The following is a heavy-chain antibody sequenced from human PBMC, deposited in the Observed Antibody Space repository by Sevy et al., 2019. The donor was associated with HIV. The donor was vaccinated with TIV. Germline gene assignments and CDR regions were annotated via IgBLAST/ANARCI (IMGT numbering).Heavy chain of an antibody. V-gene: IGHV3-30*18. CDR1: GFSCSYYG. Sequence: GGSLRLSCTGSGFSCSYYGIHWVRQAPGKGLDWVALISHDGINEYYADSVKGRFTISRDNSKNTVYLEMNRLRNEDTAIYFCANAYSGSYSHSYLYALDVWGQGTTVTVSS. D-gene: IGHD1-26*01. CDR2: ISHDGINE. CDR3: ANAYSGSYSHSYLYALDV. J-gene: IGHJ6*02.